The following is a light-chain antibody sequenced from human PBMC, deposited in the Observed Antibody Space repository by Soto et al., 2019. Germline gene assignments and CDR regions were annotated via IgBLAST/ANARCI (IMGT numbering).Light chain of an antibody. J-gene: IGLJ2*01. CDR3: QVWDSSSYVV. Sequence: SYELTQPPSVSVAPGKTARITCGGNNIGSKSVHWYQQKPGQAPVLVIYCDSDRPSGIPERFSGSNSGNTATLTISRVEAGDEADYYCQVWDSSSYVVFGGGTKVTVL. V-gene: IGLV3-21*04. CDR1: NIGSKS. CDR2: CDS.